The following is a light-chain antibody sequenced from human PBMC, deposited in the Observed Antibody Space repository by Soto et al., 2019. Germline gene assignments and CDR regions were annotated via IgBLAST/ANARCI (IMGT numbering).Light chain of an antibody. CDR2: AAS. J-gene: IGKJ1*01. CDR1: QSISSS. Sequence: EIVMTQSPATLSVSPGESATLSCRASQSISSSKLAWYQQKPGQAPRLLIYAASTRATGTPARFSGSGSGTEFTLTISSLQSDDFAIYYCQQYNNWPDTFGQGTKVE. CDR3: QQYNNWPDT. V-gene: IGKV3-15*01.